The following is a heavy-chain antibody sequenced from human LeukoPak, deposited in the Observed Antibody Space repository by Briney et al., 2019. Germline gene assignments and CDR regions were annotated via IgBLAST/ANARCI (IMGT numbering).Heavy chain of an antibody. CDR1: GFTFSSYA. Sequence: GGSLRLSCAASGFTFSSYAMSWVRQAPGKGLEWVSAISGSGGSTYYADSVKGRFTISRDNSKNTLYLQMNSLRAEDTAVYYCAKDSSHCSGSSCYGFGAFDIWGQGTMVTVSS. CDR2: ISGSGGST. CDR3: AKDSSHCSGSSCYGFGAFDI. D-gene: IGHD2-15*01. J-gene: IGHJ3*02. V-gene: IGHV3-23*01.